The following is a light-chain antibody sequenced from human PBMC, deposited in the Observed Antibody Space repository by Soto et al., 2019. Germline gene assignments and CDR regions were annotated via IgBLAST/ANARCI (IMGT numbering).Light chain of an antibody. CDR2: EVS. CDR3: SSYTSSSTRV. CDR1: SSDVGGYNY. J-gene: IGLJ3*02. Sequence: QSALTQPASVSGSPGQSITISCTGTSSDVGGYNYVSWYQQHPGKAPQLMIYEVSNRPSGVSNRFSGSQSGNTAFLTISGLQAEDEADYSCSSYTSSSTRVFGGGTKLTVL. V-gene: IGLV2-14*01.